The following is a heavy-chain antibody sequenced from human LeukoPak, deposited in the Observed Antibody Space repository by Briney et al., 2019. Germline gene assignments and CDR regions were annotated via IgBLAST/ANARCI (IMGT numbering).Heavy chain of an antibody. CDR2: IYYSGST. D-gene: IGHD3-22*01. Sequence: SETLSLTCTVSGGSISSSSYYWGWIRQPPGKGLEWIGSIYYSGSTYYNPSRKIRVTISTDTSKNQLSLKLSSVTAAATAVYYCARDAPYYDSSGYPFDYWGQGTLVTVSS. CDR1: GGSISSSSYY. CDR3: ARDAPYYDSSGYPFDY. J-gene: IGHJ4*02. V-gene: IGHV4-39*07.